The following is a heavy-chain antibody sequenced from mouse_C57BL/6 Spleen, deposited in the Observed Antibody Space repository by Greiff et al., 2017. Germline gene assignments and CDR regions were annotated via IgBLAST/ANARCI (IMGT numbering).Heavy chain of an antibody. CDR1: DSEVFPIAY. CDR3: ARPYYYGSSYPFAY. J-gene: IGHJ3*01. Sequence: QVQLKESGSELRSPGSSVKLSCKDFDSEVFPIAYMSWVRQKPGHGFEWIGGILPSIGRTIYGEKFEDKATLDADTLSNTAYLELNSLTSEDSAIYYCARPYYYGSSYPFAYWGQGTLVTVSA. D-gene: IGHD1-1*01. CDR2: ILPSIGRT. V-gene: IGHV15-2*01.